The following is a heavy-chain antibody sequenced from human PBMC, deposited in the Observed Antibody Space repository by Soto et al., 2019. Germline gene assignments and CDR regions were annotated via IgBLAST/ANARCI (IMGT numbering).Heavy chain of an antibody. CDR3: AVLLWFGELSKILFDY. CDR2: INPSGGST. V-gene: IGHV1-46*01. Sequence: GGPVEGSCKGARDTFTNYDLHWVRQGPWQGLEWMGIINPSGGSTSYAQKFQGRVTMTRDTSTSTVYMELSSLRSEDTAVYYCAVLLWFGELSKILFDYWGHRPSVPASS. J-gene: IGHJ5*01. CDR1: RDTFTNYD. D-gene: IGHD3-10*01.